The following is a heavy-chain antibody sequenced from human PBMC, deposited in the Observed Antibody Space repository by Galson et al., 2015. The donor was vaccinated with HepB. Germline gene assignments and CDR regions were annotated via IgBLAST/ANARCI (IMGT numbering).Heavy chain of an antibody. CDR1: GFAFNHAW. Sequence: SLRLSCAASGFAFNHAWMSWVRQAPGKGLEWVGRINSKTDGGTIDYAAPVRGRFTISRDDSKNTVYPQMNNLKTEDTAVYSCTTLYTYAGFWGQGTLVTVSS. V-gene: IGHV3-15*01. CDR2: INSKTDGGTI. J-gene: IGHJ4*02. D-gene: IGHD3-16*01. CDR3: TTLYTYAGF.